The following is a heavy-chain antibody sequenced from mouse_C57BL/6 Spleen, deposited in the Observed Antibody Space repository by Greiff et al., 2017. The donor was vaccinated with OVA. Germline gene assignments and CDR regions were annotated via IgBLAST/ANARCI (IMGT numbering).Heavy chain of an antibody. CDR2: ISGGGGNT. V-gene: IGHV5-9*01. J-gene: IGHJ4*01. CDR3: ARHEDMDY. Sequence: EVKLVESGGGLVKPGGSLKLSCAASGFTFSSYTMSWVRQTPEKRLEWVATISGGGGNTYYPDSVKGRFTLSRDNAKNTLYLQLSSLRSDDTALYYCARHEDMDYWGQGTSVTVSS. CDR1: GFTFSSYT.